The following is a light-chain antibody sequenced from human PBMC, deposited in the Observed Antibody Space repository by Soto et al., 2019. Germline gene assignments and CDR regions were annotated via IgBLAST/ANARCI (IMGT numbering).Light chain of an antibody. J-gene: IGLJ3*02. V-gene: IGLV2-23*02. CDR2: EVN. CDR1: SSNVGSYKL. Sequence: QSVLTQPASVSGSPGQSITISCTGTSSNVGSYKLVSWYQQHPGKAPKLMIFEVNKRPSGAPDRFSGSKSGNSASLTISGLRAEDEADYFCCSYAGSYSLGVFGGGTKLTVL. CDR3: CSYAGSYSLGV.